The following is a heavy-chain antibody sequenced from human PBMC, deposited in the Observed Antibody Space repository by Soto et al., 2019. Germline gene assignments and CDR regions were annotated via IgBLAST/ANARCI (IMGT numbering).Heavy chain of an antibody. CDR1: GGSISSGGYY. Sequence: NPSETLSLTCTVSGGSISSGGYYWSWIRQHPGKGLEWIGYIYYSGSTYYNPSLKSRVTISVDTSKNQFSLKLSSVTAADTAVYYCARGATARFDPWGQGTLVTVSS. J-gene: IGHJ5*02. V-gene: IGHV4-31*03. CDR3: ARGATARFDP. CDR2: IYYSGST.